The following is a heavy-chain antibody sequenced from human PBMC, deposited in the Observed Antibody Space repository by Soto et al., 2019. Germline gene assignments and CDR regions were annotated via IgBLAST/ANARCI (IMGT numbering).Heavy chain of an antibody. V-gene: IGHV3-23*01. CDR2: ISGSGGST. J-gene: IGHJ3*02. Sequence: GGSLRLSCAASGFTFSSYAMSWVRQAPGKGLEWVSAISGSGGSTYYADSVKGRFTISRDNSKNTLYLQMNSLRAEDTAVYYCATTTVTTRNSHKGAFDIWGQGTMVTVSS. CDR3: ATTTVTTRNSHKGAFDI. CDR1: GFTFSSYA. D-gene: IGHD4-4*01.